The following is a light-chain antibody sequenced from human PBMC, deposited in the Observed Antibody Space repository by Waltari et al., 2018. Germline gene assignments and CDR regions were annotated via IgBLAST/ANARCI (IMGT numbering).Light chain of an antibody. Sequence: DTLMTQSPSSLSASVGDTVTITCRATQAISTYVNWYKKTPGMAPRLLIFSASTLPRGVSSPFRGSGSGTDFTLTISSLQPEDFATYYCQQSYSTPITFGQGTRLDIK. CDR2: SAS. V-gene: IGKV1-39*01. CDR1: QAISTY. J-gene: IGKJ5*01. CDR3: QQSYSTPIT.